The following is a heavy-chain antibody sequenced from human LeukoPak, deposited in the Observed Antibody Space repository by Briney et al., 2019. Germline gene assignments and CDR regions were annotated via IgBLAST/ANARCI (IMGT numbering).Heavy chain of an antibody. Sequence: GSLRLSCAASGFTFSSYSMNWVRQAPGKGPEWVSSISSSSSYIYYADSVKGRFTISRDNAKNSLYLQMNSLRAEDTAVYYCAKDLSTLTYYYDSSGYYSRGFQHWGQGTLATVSS. CDR2: ISSSSSYI. J-gene: IGHJ1*01. V-gene: IGHV3-21*01. CDR1: GFTFSSYS. CDR3: AKDLSTLTYYYDSSGYYSRGFQH. D-gene: IGHD3-22*01.